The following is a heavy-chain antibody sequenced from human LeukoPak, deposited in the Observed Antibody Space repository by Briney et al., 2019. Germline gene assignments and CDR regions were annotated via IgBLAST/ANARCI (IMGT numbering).Heavy chain of an antibody. CDR3: ARLFLSQPEYYYYYYMDV. J-gene: IGHJ6*03. D-gene: IGHD1-14*01. CDR2: MNPNSGNT. CDR1: GYTFTSYD. Sequence: ASVKVSCKASGYTFTSYDINWVRQAAGQGLEWMGWMNPNSGNTGYAQKFQGRVTMTRNTSISTAYMELSSLRSAETAVYYCARLFLSQPEYYYYYYMDVWGKGTTVTVSS. V-gene: IGHV1-8*01.